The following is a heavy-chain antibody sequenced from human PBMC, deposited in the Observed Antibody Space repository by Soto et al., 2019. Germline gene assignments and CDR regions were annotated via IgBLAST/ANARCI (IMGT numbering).Heavy chain of an antibody. CDR2: IYSGGST. D-gene: IGHD5-18*01. V-gene: IGHV3-53*01. CDR1: GFTVSSNY. CDR3: ARVDTVMVPGWFDP. J-gene: IGHJ5*02. Sequence: GGSLRLSCAASGFTVSSNYMSWVRQAPGKGLEWVSVIYSGGSTYYADSVKGRFTIDRDNSKNTLYLQMNSLRAEDTDLYYCARVDTVMVPGWFDPWGQGTLVTVSS.